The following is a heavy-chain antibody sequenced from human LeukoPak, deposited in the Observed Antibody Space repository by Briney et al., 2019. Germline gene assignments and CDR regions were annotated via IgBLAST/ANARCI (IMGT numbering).Heavy chain of an antibody. V-gene: IGHV1-69*13. D-gene: IGHD1-26*01. CDR2: IIPIFGTA. CDR1: GGTFSSYA. CDR3: ASGTHGGSYGFDY. Sequence: ASVKVSCKDSGGTFSSYAISWVRQAPGQGLEWMGGIIPIFGTANYAQEFQGRVTITADESTSTAYMELSSLRSEDTAVYYCASGTHGGSYGFDYWGQGTLVTVSS. J-gene: IGHJ4*02.